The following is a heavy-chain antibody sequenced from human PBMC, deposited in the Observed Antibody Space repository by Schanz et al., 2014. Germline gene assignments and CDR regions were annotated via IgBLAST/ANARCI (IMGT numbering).Heavy chain of an antibody. CDR2: IWYDGSKQ. J-gene: IGHJ5*01. Sequence: QVQLVESGGGVVQPGRSLRLSCAASGFSFDKYGMHWVRQAPGKGLEWVGVIWYDGSKQYYADSVKGRFTISRDNSKNTLYLQMNSLIAEDTAVYYCARDRDAGGYDSWGQGTLVTVSS. D-gene: IGHD2-8*02. CDR3: ARDRDAGGYDS. CDR1: GFSFDKYG. V-gene: IGHV3-33*01.